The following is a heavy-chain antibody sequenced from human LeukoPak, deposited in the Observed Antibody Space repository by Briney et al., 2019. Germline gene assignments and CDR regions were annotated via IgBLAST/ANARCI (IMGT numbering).Heavy chain of an antibody. CDR2: ISGSGGST. V-gene: IGHV3-23*01. J-gene: IGHJ3*02. Sequence: GGSLRLSCAASGFTFSSYAMSWVRQAPGKGLEWVSAISGSGGSTYYADSVKGRFTISRDNAKNSLYLQMNSLRAEDMALYYCARKDDAFDIWGQGTMVTVSS. CDR3: ARKDDAFDI. CDR1: GFTFSSYA.